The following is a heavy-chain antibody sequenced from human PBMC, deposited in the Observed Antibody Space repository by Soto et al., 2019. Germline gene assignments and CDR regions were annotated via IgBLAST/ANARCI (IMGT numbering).Heavy chain of an antibody. Sequence: SETLSLTCAVYGGSFSGYYWSWVRQPPGKGLEWIGEINHSGSTNYNPSLKSRVTISVDTSQNQFSLKLSSVTAADTAVYYCARGDTSNSYYFDYWGQGTLVTVSS. CDR2: INHSGST. CDR1: GGSFSGYY. CDR3: ARGDTSNSYYFDY. J-gene: IGHJ4*01. D-gene: IGHD6-6*01. V-gene: IGHV4-34*01.